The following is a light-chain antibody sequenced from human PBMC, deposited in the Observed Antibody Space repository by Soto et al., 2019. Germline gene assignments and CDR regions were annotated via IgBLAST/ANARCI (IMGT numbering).Light chain of an antibody. V-gene: IGLV2-23*01. CDR1: SSDVGKYNL. CDR3: CSYAGGTSVV. Sequence: QSALTQPASVSGSPGQSITISCTGSSSDVGKYNLVSWYQHHPGKAPKLMIYEDIERPSGVSNRFSGSNSGNTASLTISGLHTEDEADYYCCSYAGGTSVVFGGGTKLTVL. J-gene: IGLJ2*01. CDR2: EDI.